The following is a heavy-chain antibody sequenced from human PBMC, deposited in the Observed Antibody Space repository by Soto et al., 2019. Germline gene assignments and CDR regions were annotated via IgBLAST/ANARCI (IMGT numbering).Heavy chain of an antibody. V-gene: IGHV1-18*01. Sequence: QVQLVQSGAEVKKPGASVKVSCKASGYTFTSYGISWVRQAPGQGLEWMGWISAYNGNTNYAQKLQGRVTMTTDTPTSTAYMELRSLRPDDTAVYYCAREMITFGGVIVNDAFDIWGQGTMVTVSS. J-gene: IGHJ3*02. D-gene: IGHD3-16*02. CDR2: ISAYNGNT. CDR3: AREMITFGGVIVNDAFDI. CDR1: GYTFTSYG.